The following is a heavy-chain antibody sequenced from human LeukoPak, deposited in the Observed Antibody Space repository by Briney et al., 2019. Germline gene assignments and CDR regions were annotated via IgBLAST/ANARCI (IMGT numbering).Heavy chain of an antibody. J-gene: IGHJ4*02. CDR1: GYTFTSYG. D-gene: IGHD1-1*01. Sequence: ASVKVSCKASGYTFTSYGISWVRQAPGQGLEWMGWINPNSGGTNYAQKFQGRVTMTRDTSISTAYMELSRLRSDDTAVYYCARVGSGTFDYWGQGTLVTVSS. CDR3: ARVGSGTFDY. CDR2: INPNSGGT. V-gene: IGHV1-2*02.